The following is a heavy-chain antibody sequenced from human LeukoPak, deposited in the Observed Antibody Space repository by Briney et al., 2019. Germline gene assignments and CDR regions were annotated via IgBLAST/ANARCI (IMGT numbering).Heavy chain of an antibody. CDR3: AKSFDY. J-gene: IGHJ4*02. Sequence: PGGSLRLSCAASGFTFSSYGMHWVRQAPGKGLEWVAVISYDGSNEYYADSVKGRFTISRDNSKNTLYLQMNSLRAEDTAVYYCAKSFDYWGQGTLVTVSS. CDR2: ISYDGSNE. V-gene: IGHV3-30*18. CDR1: GFTFSSYG.